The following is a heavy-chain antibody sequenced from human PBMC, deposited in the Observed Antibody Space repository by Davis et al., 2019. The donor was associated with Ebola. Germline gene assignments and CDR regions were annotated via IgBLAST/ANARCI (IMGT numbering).Heavy chain of an antibody. CDR2: IYYSGST. CDR1: GGSISSYY. J-gene: IGHJ5*02. V-gene: IGHV4-59*01. CDR3: ARGYSGYDFNWFDP. Sequence: MPSEPLSLTCTVPGGSISSYYWIWIRQPPGKGLEWIGYIYYSGSTNYNPSLKSRVTISVDTSKNQFSLKLSSVTAADTAVYYCARGYSGYDFNWFDPWGQGTLVTVSS. D-gene: IGHD5-12*01.